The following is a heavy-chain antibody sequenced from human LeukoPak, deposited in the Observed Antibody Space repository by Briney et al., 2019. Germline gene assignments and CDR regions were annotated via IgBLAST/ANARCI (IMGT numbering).Heavy chain of an antibody. J-gene: IGHJ4*02. Sequence: GRSLRLSCAASGFTFNSYAMHWVRQAPGKGLEWVAVISYDGSNKYYADSVKGRFTISRDNSKNTLFLQMNSLRAEDTAVYYCARVRGVEGYNYGTHYYFDYWAREPWSPSPQ. CDR2: ISYDGSNK. CDR3: ARVRGVEGYNYGTHYYFDY. D-gene: IGHD5-18*01. CDR1: GFTFNSYA. V-gene: IGHV3-30*04.